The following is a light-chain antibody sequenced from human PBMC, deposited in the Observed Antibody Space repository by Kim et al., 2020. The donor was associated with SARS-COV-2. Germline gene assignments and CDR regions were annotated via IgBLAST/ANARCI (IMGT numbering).Light chain of an antibody. V-gene: IGLV2-8*01. J-gene: IGLJ1*01. Sequence: SVTISCTGNNSDVVVYEFVSWYQQHPGAAPKVVIYDVHKRPSGVPDRFSGSKSGNTATLTVSSLQAADEADYFCCSYAGDNKYVFGTGTKVTVL. CDR1: NSDVVVYEF. CDR2: DVH. CDR3: CSYAGDNKYV.